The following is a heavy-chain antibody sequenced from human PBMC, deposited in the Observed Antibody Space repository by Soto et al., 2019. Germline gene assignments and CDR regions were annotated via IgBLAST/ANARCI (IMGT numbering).Heavy chain of an antibody. V-gene: IGHV3-30*18. J-gene: IGHJ4*02. CDR1: GFTFSSYG. Sequence: QVQLVESGGGVVQPGRSLRLSCAASGFTFSSYGMHWVRQAPGKGLEWVAVISYDGSNKYYADSVKGRFTISRDNSKNTLYLQMNSLTAEDTAVYYCAKDSVGATTAPRDYWGQGTLVTVSS. CDR2: ISYDGSNK. D-gene: IGHD1-26*01. CDR3: AKDSVGATTAPRDY.